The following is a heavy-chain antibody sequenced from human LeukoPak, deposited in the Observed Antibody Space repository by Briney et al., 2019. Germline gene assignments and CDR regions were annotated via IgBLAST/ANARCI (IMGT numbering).Heavy chain of an antibody. J-gene: IGHJ6*03. CDR2: ISGSGGST. D-gene: IGHD3-22*01. CDR1: EFTFSSHA. CDR3: ATSRITMIGDYMDV. V-gene: IGHV3-23*01. Sequence: GGSLRLSCAASEFTFSSHAMSWVRQAPGKGLEWVSAISGSGGSTYYADSVKGRFTLSRDNSKNTLYLQVNSLRAEDTAVYYCATSRITMIGDYMDVWGRGTAVTVSS.